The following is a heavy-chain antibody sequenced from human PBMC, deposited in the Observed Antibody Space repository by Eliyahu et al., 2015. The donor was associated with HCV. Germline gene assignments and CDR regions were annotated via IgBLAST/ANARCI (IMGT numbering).Heavy chain of an antibody. V-gene: IGHV3-23*01. J-gene: IGHJ4*02. CDR1: GFTFSSYA. CDR3: AKVPAWWSEQQLPHPYFDY. CDR2: ISGSGGWT. D-gene: IGHD6-13*01. Sequence: EVQLLESGGGLVQPGGSLRLSCAASGFTFSSYAMSWVRQAPGKGLEWVSAISGSGGWTHYAGSVKGRFTISRDNSKNTLYLQMNSLRAEDTAVYYCAKVPAWWSEQQLPHPYFDYWGQGTLVTVSS.